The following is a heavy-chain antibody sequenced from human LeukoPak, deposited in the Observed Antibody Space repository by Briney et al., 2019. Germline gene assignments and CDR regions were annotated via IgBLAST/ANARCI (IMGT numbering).Heavy chain of an antibody. J-gene: IGHJ6*04. D-gene: IGHD1-1*01. CDR1: GFSLSTSGVG. CDR3: AHRERSRAYYGMDV. CDR2: IYWDDDK. Sequence: SGPTLVKPTQTLTLTCTFSGFSLSTSGVGVGWIRQPPGKALEWLALIYWDDDKRYGPSLKSRLTITKDTSKNQVVLTMTNMDPVDTATYYCAHRERSRAYYGMDVWGKGTTVTVSS. V-gene: IGHV2-5*05.